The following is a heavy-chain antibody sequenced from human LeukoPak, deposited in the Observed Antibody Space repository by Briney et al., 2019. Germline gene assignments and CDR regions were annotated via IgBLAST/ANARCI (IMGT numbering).Heavy chain of an antibody. CDR1: GGSISSGSYY. CDR2: IYTSGST. V-gene: IGHV4-61*02. CDR3: ARGQVSLYDFWSGYFDY. Sequence: SETLSLTCTVSGGSISSGSYYWSWLRQPAGTGLEWIGRIYTSGSTNYNPSLKSRVTISVDTSKNQFSLKLSSVTAADTAVYYCARGQVSLYDFWSGYFDYWGQGTLVTSPQ. J-gene: IGHJ4*02. D-gene: IGHD3-3*01.